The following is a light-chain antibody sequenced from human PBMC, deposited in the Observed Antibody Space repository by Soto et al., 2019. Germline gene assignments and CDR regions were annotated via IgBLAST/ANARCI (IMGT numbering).Light chain of an antibody. CDR3: CSYAGYYTWV. J-gene: IGLJ3*02. CDR1: SSDVGGYNF. Sequence: QSALTQPPSASGSPGQSVTISCTGTSSDVGGYNFVSWYQQHPGKAPKLMIYEVSKRPSGVPDRFSGSKSGNTASLTVSGLQAEDEADYYCCSYAGYYTWVFGGGTKLTVL. V-gene: IGLV2-8*01. CDR2: EVS.